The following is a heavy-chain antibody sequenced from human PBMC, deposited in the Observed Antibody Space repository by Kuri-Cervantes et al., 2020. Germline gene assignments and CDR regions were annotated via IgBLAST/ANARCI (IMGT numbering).Heavy chain of an antibody. Sequence: SVKVSCKASGGTFSSYAISWVRQAPGQGLEWMGWITPFNGNTNYAQKFQDRVTITRDRSMSTAYMELSSLRSEDTAVYYCARGGYFSSGWPYYYYYYMDVWGKGTTVTVSS. CDR2: ITPFNGNT. CDR3: ARGGYFSSGWPYYYYYYMDV. V-gene: IGHV1-69*10. CDR1: GGTFSSYA. D-gene: IGHD6-19*01. J-gene: IGHJ6*03.